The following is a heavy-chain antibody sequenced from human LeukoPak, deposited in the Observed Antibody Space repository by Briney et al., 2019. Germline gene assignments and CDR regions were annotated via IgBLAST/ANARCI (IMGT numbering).Heavy chain of an antibody. J-gene: IGHJ4*02. D-gene: IGHD6-6*01. CDR1: GATFSSYT. CDR3: ARSYGEYSSSPFDY. Sequence: GASGKVSCKPSGATFSSYTISGVRQALGRGLDGMGRIIPILGIANYAQKFQGRVTITADKSTSTAYMELSSLRSEDTAVYYCARSYGEYSSSPFDYWGQGTLVTVSS. V-gene: IGHV1-69*02. CDR2: IIPILGIA.